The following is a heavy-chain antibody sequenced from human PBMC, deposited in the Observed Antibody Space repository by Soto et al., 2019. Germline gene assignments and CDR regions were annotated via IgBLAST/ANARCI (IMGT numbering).Heavy chain of an antibody. CDR2: IWYDGSNK. D-gene: IGHD2-2*01. J-gene: IGHJ6*02. CDR1: GFTFSSYG. Sequence: GGSLRLSCAASGFTFSSYGMHWVRQAPGKGLEWVAVIWYDGSNKYYADSVKGRFTISRDNSKNTLYLQMNSLRAEDTAVYYCARDPGVPAANYYYYYGMDVWGQGTTVTVS. V-gene: IGHV3-33*01. CDR3: ARDPGVPAANYYYYYGMDV.